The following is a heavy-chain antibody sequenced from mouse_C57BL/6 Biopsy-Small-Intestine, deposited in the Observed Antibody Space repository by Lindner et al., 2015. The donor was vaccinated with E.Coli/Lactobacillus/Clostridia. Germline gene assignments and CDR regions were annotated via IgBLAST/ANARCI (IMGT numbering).Heavy chain of an antibody. D-gene: IGHD2-2*01. CDR1: YTLTSLSM. CDR3: AATYGYWFDP. V-gene: IGHV1-83*01. Sequence: SVKVSCKVPVYTLTSLSMHWVRQVPGRGLEWMGGFDPEYGEIIYSQKFQGRVVMTEDTSTDTVYMELTRLRSEDSAIYFCAAATYGYWFDPWGQGTQVTVSS. J-gene: IGHJ4*01. CDR2: DPEYGEII.